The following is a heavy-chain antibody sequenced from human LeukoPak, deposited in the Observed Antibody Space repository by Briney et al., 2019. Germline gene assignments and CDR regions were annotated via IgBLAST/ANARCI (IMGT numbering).Heavy chain of an antibody. D-gene: IGHD3-22*01. V-gene: IGHV4-59*02. CDR2: IYYTET. CDR1: GGSVSDYY. CDR3: ARQGYYDSSGYLSPFDY. J-gene: IGHJ4*02. Sequence: PSETLSLTCTVSGGSVSDYYWSWIRQSPGKGLEWIGYIYYTETSYNPSLKSRVTISADTSKNQFSLKLYSVTAADTAVYYCARQGYYDSSGYLSPFDYWGQGTLVTVSS.